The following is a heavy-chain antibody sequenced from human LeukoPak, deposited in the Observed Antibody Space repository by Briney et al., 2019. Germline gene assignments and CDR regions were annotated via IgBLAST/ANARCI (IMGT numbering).Heavy chain of an antibody. CDR3: AKWELYSGFYYIDY. J-gene: IGHJ4*02. CDR1: GFTFSSYS. D-gene: IGHD1-26*01. CDR2: ISSSRTFI. Sequence: GGSLRLSCAASGFTFSSYSMNWVRQAPGKGLEWVSSISSSRTFIYYADSVKGRFTISRDNAKNSLYLQMNSLRAEDTAVYYCAKWELYSGFYYIDYWGQGTLATVSS. V-gene: IGHV3-21*01.